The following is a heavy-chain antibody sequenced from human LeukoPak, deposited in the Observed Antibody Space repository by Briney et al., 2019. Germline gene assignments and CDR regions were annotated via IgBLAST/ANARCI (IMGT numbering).Heavy chain of an antibody. CDR2: IYSGGST. V-gene: IGHV3-53*01. D-gene: IGHD3-10*01. J-gene: IGHJ3*02. CDR3: AKDRLPMVRDDAFDI. Sequence: PGGSLRLSCAASGFTVSSNYMSWVRRAPGKGLEWVSVIYSGGSTYYADSVKGRFTISRDNSKNTLYLQMNSLRAEDTAVYYCAKDRLPMVRDDAFDIWGQGTMVTVSS. CDR1: GFTVSSNY.